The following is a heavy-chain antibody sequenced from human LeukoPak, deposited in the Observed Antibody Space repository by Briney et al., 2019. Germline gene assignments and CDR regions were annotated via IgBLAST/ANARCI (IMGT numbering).Heavy chain of an antibody. Sequence: GGSLRLSCAASGFTFSSYSMNWVRQAPGKGLEWVSSISSSSSYIYYADSVKGRFTISRDNAKNSLYLQMNSLRAEDTAVYYCARDAVATIEGGELNWFDPWGQGTLVIVSS. CDR3: ARDAVATIEGGELNWFDP. CDR2: ISSSSSYI. D-gene: IGHD5-12*01. V-gene: IGHV3-21*01. CDR1: GFTFSSYS. J-gene: IGHJ5*02.